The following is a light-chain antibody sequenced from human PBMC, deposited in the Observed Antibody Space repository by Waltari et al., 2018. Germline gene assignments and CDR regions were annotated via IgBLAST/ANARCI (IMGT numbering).Light chain of an antibody. J-gene: IGLJ1*01. CDR1: SNDVGGYGY. CDR3: SSHTSTVPHV. Sequence: QSALTQPASVSGSPGQSVSISCPGTSNDVGGYGYVPWYQQLPGKAPKLMIYEVSYRPSGVSSRFSGSKSGNTASLTISGLQAEDEAVYYCSSHTSTVPHVFGTGTKVTVV. V-gene: IGLV2-14*01. CDR2: EVS.